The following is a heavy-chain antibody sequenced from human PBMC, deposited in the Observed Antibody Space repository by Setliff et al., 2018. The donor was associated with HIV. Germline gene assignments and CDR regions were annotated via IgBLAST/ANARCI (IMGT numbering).Heavy chain of an antibody. D-gene: IGHD3-10*01. CDR3: ARNFGLSPSGKYYYYYGMDI. CDR2: VNPNSGDA. V-gene: IGHV1-2*02. Sequence: GASVKVSCKASGYTFTGHYLHWVRQAPGQGLEWLGWVNPNSGDAIYAQNFQGRVTMTRDTSINAAYMELRGLRSDDTAVYYCARNFGLSPSGKYYYYYGMDIWGQGTTVPSP. CDR1: GYTFTGHY. J-gene: IGHJ6*02.